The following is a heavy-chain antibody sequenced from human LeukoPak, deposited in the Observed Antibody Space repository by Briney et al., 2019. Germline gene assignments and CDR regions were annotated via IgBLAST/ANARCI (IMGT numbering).Heavy chain of an antibody. J-gene: IGHJ5*02. D-gene: IGHD3-3*01. CDR3: AKDGDFWSGYDWFDP. CDR2: INWNGGST. CDR1: GFTFDDYG. V-gene: IGHV3-20*04. Sequence: GGSLRLSCAASGFTFDDYGMSWVRQAPGKGLEWVSGINWNGGSTGYADSVKGRFTISRDNAKNSLYLQMNSLRAEDTAVYYCAKDGDFWSGYDWFDPWGQGTLVTVSS.